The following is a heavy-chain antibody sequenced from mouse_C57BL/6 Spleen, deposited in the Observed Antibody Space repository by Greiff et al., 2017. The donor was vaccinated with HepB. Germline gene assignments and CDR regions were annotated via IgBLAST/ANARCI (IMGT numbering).Heavy chain of an antibody. J-gene: IGHJ2*01. CDR2: IHPNSGST. V-gene: IGHV1-64*01. CDR1: GYTFTSYW. D-gene: IGHD1-1*01. Sequence: QVQLQQPGAELVKPGASVKLSCKASGYTFTSYWLHWVKQRPGQGLEWIGMIHPNSGSTNYNEKFKSKATLTVDKSSSTAYMQLSSLTSEDSAVYYCARGRFTTVVPYYFDYWGQGTTLTVSS. CDR3: ARGRFTTVVPYYFDY.